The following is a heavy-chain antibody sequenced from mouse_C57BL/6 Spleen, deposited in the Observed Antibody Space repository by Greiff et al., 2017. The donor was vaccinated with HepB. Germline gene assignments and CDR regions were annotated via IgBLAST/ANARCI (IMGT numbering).Heavy chain of an antibody. CDR3: ARASMAIYAMDY. Sequence: VQLQQSGAELVRPGASVKLSCKASGYTFTDYYINWVKQRPGQGLEWIARIYPGSGNTYYNEKFKGKATLTAEKSSSTAYMQLSSLTSEDSAVYFCARASMAIYAMDYWGQGTSVTVSS. D-gene: IGHD1-1*02. CDR1: GYTFTDYY. CDR2: IYPGSGNT. V-gene: IGHV1-76*01. J-gene: IGHJ4*01.